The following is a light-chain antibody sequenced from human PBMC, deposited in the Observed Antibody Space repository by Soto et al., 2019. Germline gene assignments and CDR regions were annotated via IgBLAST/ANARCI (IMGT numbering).Light chain of an antibody. J-gene: IGLJ3*02. CDR2: XVX. Sequence: QSALTQPASVSGSPGQSITISCTGTSSDVGGYNYVSWYQQHPGKAPKLMXXXVXXRXSXVXNXFXGSKSGNTASLTISGLQAXDEADYYCSSYTSSRVFGGGTKLTVL. CDR1: SSDVGGYNY. CDR3: SSYTSSRV. V-gene: IGLV2-14*01.